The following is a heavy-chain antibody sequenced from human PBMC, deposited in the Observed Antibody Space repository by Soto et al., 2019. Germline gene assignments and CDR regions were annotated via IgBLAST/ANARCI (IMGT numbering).Heavy chain of an antibody. CDR3: ARDDEYSGNGMDV. D-gene: IGHD3-10*01. J-gene: IGHJ6*02. V-gene: IGHV3-33*01. Sequence: QVQLVESGGGVVQPGRSLRLSCAASEFTFSNYGMHWVRQAPGKGLEWVAVILNDGSNRYHADSVKDRFTIYRDNSKNTLYLQMNSLRGEDTSVYYCARDDEYSGNGMDVWGQGTTVTVS. CDR2: ILNDGSNR. CDR1: EFTFSNYG.